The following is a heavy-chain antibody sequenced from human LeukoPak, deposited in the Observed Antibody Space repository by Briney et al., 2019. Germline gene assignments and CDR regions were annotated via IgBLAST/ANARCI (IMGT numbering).Heavy chain of an antibody. J-gene: IGHJ4*02. D-gene: IGHD4-17*01. V-gene: IGHV3-66*01. CDR2: IYSGGST. Sequence: PGGSLRLSCAASGFTVSSNYMSWVRQAPGKGLEWVSVIYSGGSTYYADSVKGRFTISRDNSKNTLYLQMNSLRAEDTAVDYCARSTDTTRDYWGQGTLVTVSS. CDR1: GFTVSSNY. CDR3: ARSTDTTRDY.